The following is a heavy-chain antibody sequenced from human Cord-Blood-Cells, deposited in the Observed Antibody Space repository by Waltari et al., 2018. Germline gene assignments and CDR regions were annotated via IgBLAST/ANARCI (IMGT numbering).Heavy chain of an antibody. CDR3: ARVLTLSSAYYFDY. J-gene: IGHJ4*02. CDR2: ISSSSSTI. D-gene: IGHD3-9*01. Sequence: EMQMAASGTGSVQPGVSMISSCAAFGFPFSSYLLNLVIHAPGKGLEWVSYISSSSSTIYYADSVKGRFTISRDNAKNSLYLQMNSLRDEGTAVYYCARVLTLSSAYYFDYWGQGTLVTVSS. V-gene: IGHV3-48*02. CDR1: GFPFSSYL.